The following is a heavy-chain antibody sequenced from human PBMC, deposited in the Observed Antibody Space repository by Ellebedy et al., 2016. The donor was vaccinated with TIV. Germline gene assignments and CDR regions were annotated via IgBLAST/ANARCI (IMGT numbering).Heavy chain of an antibody. J-gene: IGHJ4*02. Sequence: SETLSLXCTVSGGSVSSGSYYWSWIRQPPGKGLEWIGYIYYSGSTNYNPSLKSRVTISVDTSKNQFSLKLSSVTAADTAVYYCAREVDSSGYALDYWGQGTLVTVSS. D-gene: IGHD3-22*01. CDR2: IYYSGST. CDR3: AREVDSSGYALDY. CDR1: GGSVSSGSYY. V-gene: IGHV4-61*01.